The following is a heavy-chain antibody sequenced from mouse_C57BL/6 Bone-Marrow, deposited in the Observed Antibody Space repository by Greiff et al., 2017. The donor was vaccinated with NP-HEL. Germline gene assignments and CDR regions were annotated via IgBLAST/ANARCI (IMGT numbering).Heavy chain of an antibody. Sequence: DVQLVESGGGLVKPGGSLKLSCAASGFTFSDYGMHWVRQAPEKGLEWVAYISSGSSTIYYADTVKGRFTISSDNAKNTLFRQMTSLRSEDTAMYYCARPYYYGSSPLGYWGQGTTLTVSS. J-gene: IGHJ2*01. CDR2: ISSGSSTI. CDR1: GFTFSDYG. V-gene: IGHV5-17*01. CDR3: ARPYYYGSSPLGY. D-gene: IGHD1-1*01.